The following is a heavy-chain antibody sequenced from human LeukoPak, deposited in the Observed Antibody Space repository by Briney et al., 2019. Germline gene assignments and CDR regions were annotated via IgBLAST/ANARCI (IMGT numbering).Heavy chain of an antibody. CDR1: GXXFXSYX. V-gene: IGHV3-21*01. D-gene: IGHD1-26*01. CDR2: ITGTSAYR. Sequence: GGXXRXSCVXXGXXFXSYXIXXXRQAPGXGLEWVSSITGTSAYRQYADSVRGRFTISRDNAKNSLYLQMNSLGAEDTAVYHCARVTAGATTLNYYYYSMDVWGKGTTVTVSS. CDR3: ARVTAGATTLNYYYYSMDV. J-gene: IGHJ6*03.